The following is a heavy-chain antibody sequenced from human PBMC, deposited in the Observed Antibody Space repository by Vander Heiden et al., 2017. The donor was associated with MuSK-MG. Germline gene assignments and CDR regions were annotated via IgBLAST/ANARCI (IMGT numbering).Heavy chain of an antibody. J-gene: IGHJ4*02. V-gene: IGHV1-2*02. Sequence: QVQLVQSGAEVKNPGASVKVSCKTSGYTFTDYYCHWVRQAPGQGLQWMGWINPRREATKYEETFQGRVTMTSDTSISTAYMELTGLKSDDTAVYYCARIVRGFDYWGQGTLVTVSS. CDR3: ARIVRGFDY. CDR2: INPRREAT. D-gene: IGHD3-10*02. CDR1: GYTFTDYY.